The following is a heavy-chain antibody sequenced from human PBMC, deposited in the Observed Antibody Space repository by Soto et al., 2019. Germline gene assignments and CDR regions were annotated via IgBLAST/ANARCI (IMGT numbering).Heavy chain of an antibody. CDR1: GASVGSGGYY. J-gene: IGHJ4*02. Sequence: SETLSLTCTVSGASVGSGGYYWSWIRQVPGKGLEWIGYIKYSGTTHYSPSLKSRVNISFDKSKNQVFLNLRSEDTAVYYCARTDSSGYLHWGQGTLVTVSS. CDR2: IKYSGTT. V-gene: IGHV4-31*03. CDR3: ARTDSSGYLH. D-gene: IGHD3-22*01.